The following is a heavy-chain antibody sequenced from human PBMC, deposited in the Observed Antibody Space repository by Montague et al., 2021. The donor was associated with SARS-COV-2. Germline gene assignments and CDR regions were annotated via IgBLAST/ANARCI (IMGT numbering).Heavy chain of an antibody. D-gene: IGHD5-12*01. V-gene: IGHV4-61*02. J-gene: IGHJ5*02. CDR1: DGSISSGSYY. Sequence: TLSLTCTVSDGSISSGSYYWSWIRQPAGKGLEWIGRIYTSGSTNYNPSLKSRVTISVDTSKNQFSLKLSSVTAADTAVYYCARMGWLRGWFDPWGQGTLVTVSS. CDR2: IYTSGST. CDR3: ARMGWLRGWFDP.